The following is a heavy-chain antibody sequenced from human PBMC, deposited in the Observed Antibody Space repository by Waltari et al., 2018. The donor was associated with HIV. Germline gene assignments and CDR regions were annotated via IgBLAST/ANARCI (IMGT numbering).Heavy chain of an antibody. D-gene: IGHD4-17*01. J-gene: IGHJ6*02. CDR2: IYYSGST. V-gene: IGHV4-59*01. CDR1: GGSISSYY. CDR3: ARVDYVPNPYGMDV. Sequence: QVQLQESGPGLVKPSETLSLTCTVSGGSISSYYWSWIRQPPEKGLELSGYIYYSGSTNYNPSLKSRVTISVDTSKNQFSLKLSSVTAADTAVYYCARVDYVPNPYGMDVWGQGTTVTVSS.